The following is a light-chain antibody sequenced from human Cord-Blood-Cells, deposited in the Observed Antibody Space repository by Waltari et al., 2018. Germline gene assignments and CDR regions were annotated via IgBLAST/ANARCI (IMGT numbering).Light chain of an antibody. CDR3: QQYGSSALT. CDR2: GAS. J-gene: IGKJ4*01. Sequence: EIVLPQSPGTLSLSPRERATPSCRASQSVSSIYLAWYQQKPGQAHRLPIYGASSRATGIPDRFSGSGSGTDFTLTISRLEPEDFAVYYCQQYGSSALTFGGGTKVEIK. CDR1: QSVSSIY. V-gene: IGKV3-20*01.